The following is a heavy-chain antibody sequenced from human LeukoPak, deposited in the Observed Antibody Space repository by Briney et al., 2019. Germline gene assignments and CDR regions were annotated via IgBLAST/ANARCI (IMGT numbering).Heavy chain of an antibody. Sequence: SVKVSCKASGGTFSSYAISWVRQAPGQGLEWMGGIIPIFGTANYAQKFEGRVTITADESTSTAYMELSSLRSEDTAVYYCASPGRSSGWYDLGYFDYWGQGTLVTVSS. CDR3: ASPGRSSGWYDLGYFDY. J-gene: IGHJ4*02. D-gene: IGHD6-19*01. V-gene: IGHV1-69*13. CDR2: IIPIFGTA. CDR1: GGTFSSYA.